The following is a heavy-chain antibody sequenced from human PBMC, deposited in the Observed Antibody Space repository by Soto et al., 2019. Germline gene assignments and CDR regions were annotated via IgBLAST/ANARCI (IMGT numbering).Heavy chain of an antibody. CDR2: ISTSSNVI. D-gene: IGHD6-19*01. V-gene: IGHV3-48*02. J-gene: IGHJ6*02. CDR3: ARDGGGESSGSAHYYYYGMDV. Sequence: EVQLLESGGGLAQPGGSLRLSCAASGFTFTTYSMNWVRQAPGKGLEWVSYISTSSNVIYYADSVKGRFTISSDNAQKTLYLQMNSLRDEDSAIYYCARDGGGESSGSAHYYYYGMDVWGQGTAVAVS. CDR1: GFTFTTYS.